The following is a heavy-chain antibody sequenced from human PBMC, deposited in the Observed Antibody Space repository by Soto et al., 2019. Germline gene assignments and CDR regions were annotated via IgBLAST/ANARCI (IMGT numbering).Heavy chain of an antibody. V-gene: IGHV3-74*01. J-gene: IGHJ4*02. CDR2: ISTDGRIT. CDR1: GLIFSNYR. Sequence: GGSLRLSCAASGLIFSNYRMHWVRQAPGKGLVWVSCISTDGRITNYADSVKGRFTVSRDNAKNTLYLQMNSLRAEDTALYYCARDTDGLHYWGQGTMVTVSS. CDR3: ARDTDGLHY.